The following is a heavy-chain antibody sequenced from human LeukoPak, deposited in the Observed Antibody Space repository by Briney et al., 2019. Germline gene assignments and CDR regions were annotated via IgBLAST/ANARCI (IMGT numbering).Heavy chain of an antibody. Sequence: ASVKVSCKASGYTFTSYDINWVRQATGQGLEWMGWMNPNSSNTGYAQKFQGRVTMTRNTSISTAYMELSSLRSEDTAVYYCARATERVLLWFGKKYYFDYWGQGTLVTVSS. V-gene: IGHV1-8*01. CDR2: MNPNSSNT. D-gene: IGHD3-10*01. CDR3: ARATERVLLWFGKKYYFDY. CDR1: GYTFTSYD. J-gene: IGHJ4*02.